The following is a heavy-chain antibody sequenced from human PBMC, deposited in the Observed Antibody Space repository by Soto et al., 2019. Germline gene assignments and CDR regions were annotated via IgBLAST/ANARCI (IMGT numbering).Heavy chain of an antibody. D-gene: IGHD1-20*01. V-gene: IGHV3-48*02. Sequence: EVQLVESGGNLGQPGGSLRLSCAASGFTFSIYNMNWVRQAPGKGLEWLSYVGAGSNTQYAASVKGRFTISRDNAKNSLYLQMNSLRDADTAVYYCARGGHNWTSSPPPFDSWGQGSLVTVSS. CDR2: VGAGSNT. CDR1: GFTFSIYN. CDR3: ARGGHNWTSSPPPFDS. J-gene: IGHJ4*02.